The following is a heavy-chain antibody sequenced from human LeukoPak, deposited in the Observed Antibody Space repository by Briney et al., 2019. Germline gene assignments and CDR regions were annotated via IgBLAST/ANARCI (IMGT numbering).Heavy chain of an antibody. J-gene: IGHJ5*02. Sequence: ASVKVSCKASGYTFTDYYMHWVRQAPGQELEWMGWINPNSGGTNYAQKFQGRVTMTRDTSISTAYVELSRLRSDDTAVYYCARGVLAGYDSSGYRFYNLFDPWGQGTLVTVSS. CDR3: ARGVLAGYDSSGYRFYNLFDP. CDR1: GYTFTDYY. CDR2: INPNSGGT. D-gene: IGHD3-22*01. V-gene: IGHV1-2*02.